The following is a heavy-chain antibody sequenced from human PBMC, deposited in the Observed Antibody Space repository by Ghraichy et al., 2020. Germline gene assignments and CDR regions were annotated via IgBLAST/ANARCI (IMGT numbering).Heavy chain of an antibody. CDR3: AKPAYYYDSSGRRPFDY. V-gene: IGHV3-23*01. Sequence: VSAISGSGGSTYYADSVKGRFTISRDNSKNTLYLQMNSLRAEDTAVYYCAKPAYYYDSSGRRPFDYWGHVFLVT. CDR2: ISGSGGST. D-gene: IGHD3-22*01. J-gene: IGHJ4*01.